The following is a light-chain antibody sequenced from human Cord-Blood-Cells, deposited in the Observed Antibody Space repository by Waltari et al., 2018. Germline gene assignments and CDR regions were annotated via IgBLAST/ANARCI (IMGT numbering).Light chain of an antibody. CDR2: DVS. CDR1: SSDVGGYNY. CDR3: CSYAGSYTWV. V-gene: IGLV2-11*01. Sequence: QSALTQPRSVSGSPGQSVTIACTGTSSDVGGYNYVSWYQQHPGKAPKLMIYDVSKRPSGLPDRSSGSNSGNTASLSISGLQAEDEADYYCCSYAGSYTWVFGGGTKLTVL. J-gene: IGLJ3*02.